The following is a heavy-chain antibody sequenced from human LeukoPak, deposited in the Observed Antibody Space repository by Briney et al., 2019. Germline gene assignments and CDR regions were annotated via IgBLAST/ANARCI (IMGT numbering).Heavy chain of an antibody. CDR1: GGTFSSYT. V-gene: IGHV1-69*02. Sequence: GASVKVSCRASGGTFSSYTISWVRQAPGQGLEWMGRIIPILGIANYAQKFQGRVTITADKSTSTAYMELSSLRSEDTAVYYCARGHKYSSSWHYYFDYWGQGTLVTVSS. CDR2: IIPILGIA. D-gene: IGHD6-13*01. J-gene: IGHJ4*02. CDR3: ARGHKYSSSWHYYFDY.